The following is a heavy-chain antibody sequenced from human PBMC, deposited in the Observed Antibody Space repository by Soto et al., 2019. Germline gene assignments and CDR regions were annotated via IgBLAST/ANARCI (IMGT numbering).Heavy chain of an antibody. Sequence: EVQLLESGGGLVQPGGSLRLSCAASGFTFSSYAMSWVRQAPGKGLEWVSVISGSGGSTYYADSVKGRFTISRDNSKNTLYLQMNSLRAEDTAVYYCAKDPGDWYGYFDLWGRGTLVTVSS. CDR3: AKDPGDWYGYFDL. V-gene: IGHV3-23*01. CDR1: GFTFSSYA. D-gene: IGHD2-21*02. J-gene: IGHJ2*01. CDR2: ISGSGGST.